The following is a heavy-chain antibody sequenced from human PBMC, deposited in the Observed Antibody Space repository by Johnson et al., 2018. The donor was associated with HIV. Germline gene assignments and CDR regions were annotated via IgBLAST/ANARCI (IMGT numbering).Heavy chain of an antibody. V-gene: IGHV3-30*02. CDR1: GFTFSPFG. J-gene: IGHJ3*02. D-gene: IGHD1-26*01. Sequence: QVQLVESGGGVVQPGGSLRLSRAASGFTFSPFGMHWVRQAPGTGLEWVSFTRHDGSNKYYADFVTGRFTISRDNAKNSLYLQMNSLRAEDTAVYYCARDSGEMWALRIAFDIWVQGTMVTVSS. CDR3: ARDSGEMWALRIAFDI. CDR2: TRHDGSNK.